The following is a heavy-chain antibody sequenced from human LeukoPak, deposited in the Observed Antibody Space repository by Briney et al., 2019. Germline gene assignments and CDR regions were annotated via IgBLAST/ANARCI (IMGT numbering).Heavy chain of an antibody. CDR2: KKKEGSEE. Sequence: LAGGSLRLSCAASGFTFSSYWMRWVRQAPGKGVEGVSNKKKEGSEEYYGDSVKGRFTISRDNAKNSLFLQMNSLTVEDTAVYYCARAIRGSAVDTGDRWGQGTLVTASS. CDR1: GFTFSSYW. CDR3: ARAIRGSAVDTGDR. D-gene: IGHD3-10*01. J-gene: IGHJ4*02. V-gene: IGHV3-7*01.